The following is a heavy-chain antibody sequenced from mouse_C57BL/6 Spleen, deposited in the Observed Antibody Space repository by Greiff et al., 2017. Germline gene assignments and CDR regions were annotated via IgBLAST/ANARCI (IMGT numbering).Heavy chain of an antibody. CDR1: GYTFTSYW. V-gene: IGHV1-50*01. Sequence: QVQLQQPGAELVKPGASVKLSCKASGYTFTSYWMQWVKQRPGQGLEWIGEIDPSDSYTNYNQKFKGKATLTVDTSSSTAYMQLSSLTSEDSAVYYCARGLPYYYAMDYWGQGTSVTVSS. J-gene: IGHJ4*01. CDR3: ARGLPYYYAMDY. D-gene: IGHD2-2*01. CDR2: IDPSDSYT.